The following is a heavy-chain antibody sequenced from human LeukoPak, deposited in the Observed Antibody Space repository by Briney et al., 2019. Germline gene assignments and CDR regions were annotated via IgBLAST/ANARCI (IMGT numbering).Heavy chain of an antibody. CDR2: VSFRGGT. CDR1: GFILSSHG. CDR3: ATTRPYGTTWAGAFED. D-gene: IGHD5-24*01. V-gene: IGHV3-23*01. J-gene: IGHJ4*01. Sequence: GGSLRLSCAASGFILSSHGMSWVRQVPGKGLEWVSTVSFRGGTYYTDSVKGRFSTSRDNSKNTLLLQMNSLRVEDTAVYYCATTRPYGTTWAGAFEDWGQGTPVTVSS.